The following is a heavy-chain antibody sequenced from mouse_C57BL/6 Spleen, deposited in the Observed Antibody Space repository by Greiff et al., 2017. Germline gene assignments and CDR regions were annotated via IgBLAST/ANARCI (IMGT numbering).Heavy chain of an antibody. V-gene: IGHV1-69*01. CDR1: GYTFTSYW. Sequence: VQLQQPGAELVMPGASVKLSCKASGYTFTSYWMHWVKQRPGQGLEWIGEIDPSDSYTNYNQKFKGKSTLTVDKSSSTAYMQLSSLTSEDSAVYYGARGGRRYFDVWGTGTTVTVSS. CDR2: IDPSDSYT. J-gene: IGHJ1*03. CDR3: ARGGRRYFDV.